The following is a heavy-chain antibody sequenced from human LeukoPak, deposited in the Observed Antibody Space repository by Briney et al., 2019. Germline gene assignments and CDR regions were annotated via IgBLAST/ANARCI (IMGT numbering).Heavy chain of an antibody. Sequence: ASETLSLTCTVSGGSISSYYWSWVRQPPGKGLEWIGYIYYSGSTNYNPSLKRRVTISADTSKNQFSLKLSSVTAADTAVYYCARGYSYGEHDAFDIWGQGTMVTVSS. CDR3: ARGYSYGEHDAFDI. V-gene: IGHV4-59*01. CDR1: GGSISSYY. J-gene: IGHJ3*02. CDR2: IYYSGST. D-gene: IGHD5-18*01.